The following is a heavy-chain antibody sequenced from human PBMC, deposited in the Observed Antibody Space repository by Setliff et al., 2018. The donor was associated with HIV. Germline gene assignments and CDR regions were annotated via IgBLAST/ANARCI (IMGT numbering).Heavy chain of an antibody. D-gene: IGHD3-16*01. CDR2: IYYDGRT. V-gene: IGHV4-39*07. J-gene: IGHJ5*01. Sequence: PSETLSLTCTVSSGSISTYYWGWIRQPPGKGLEWIGSIYYDGRTFYKPSLKSRLTISVDTSKNQFSLRLNSVTAADTAVYFCARGGAVSADFDSWGQGTLVTVSS. CDR1: SGSISTYY. CDR3: ARGGAVSADFDS.